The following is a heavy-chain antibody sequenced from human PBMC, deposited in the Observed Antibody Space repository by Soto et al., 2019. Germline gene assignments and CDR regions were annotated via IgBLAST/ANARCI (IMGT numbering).Heavy chain of an antibody. CDR3: ARDLFPMLVVVTTTSHDAFDI. V-gene: IGHV1-46*01. J-gene: IGHJ3*02. D-gene: IGHD3-22*01. CDR1: GYTFTSYY. Sequence: ASVKVSCKASGYTFTSYYMHWVRQAPGQGLEWMGIINPSGGSTSYAQKFQGRVTMTRDTSTSTVYMELSSLRSEDTAVYYCARDLFPMLVVVTTTSHDAFDIRGQGTMVTGSS. CDR2: INPSGGST.